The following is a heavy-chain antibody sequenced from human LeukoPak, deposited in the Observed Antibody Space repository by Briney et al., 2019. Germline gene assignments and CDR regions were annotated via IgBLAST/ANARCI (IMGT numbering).Heavy chain of an antibody. J-gene: IGHJ4*02. CDR3: ARWAPNRFLEWSFDY. CDR2: INPSGGST. V-gene: IGHV1-46*01. Sequence: EASVKVSFKASGYTFTSYYMHWVRQAPGQGLEWMGIINPSGGSTSYAQKFQGRVTMTRDTSTSTVYMELSSLRSEDTAVYYCARWAPNRFLEWSFDYWGQGTLVTVSS. CDR1: GYTFTSYY. D-gene: IGHD3-3*01.